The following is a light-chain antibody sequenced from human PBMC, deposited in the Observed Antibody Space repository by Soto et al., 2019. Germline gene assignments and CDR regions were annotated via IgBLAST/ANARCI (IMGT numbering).Light chain of an antibody. Sequence: EIVMTQSPATLSVSPGERATLSCRASQSVSSNLAWYQQKPGQAPRLLIYGASTRATGIPARFSVSGSGTEFTLTISSLQSEDFAVYYCQQYNNWPQTFGQGTKVDI. V-gene: IGKV3-15*01. CDR2: GAS. CDR3: QQYNNWPQT. CDR1: QSVSSN. J-gene: IGKJ1*01.